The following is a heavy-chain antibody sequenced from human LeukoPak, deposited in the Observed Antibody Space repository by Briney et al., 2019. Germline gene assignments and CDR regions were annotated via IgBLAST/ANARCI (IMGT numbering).Heavy chain of an antibody. J-gene: IGHJ4*02. CDR1: GFTLSSYG. D-gene: IGHD3-16*02. CDR3: AKDLLYSDVWGSYRPNPLDY. Sequence: GRSLRLSCAASGFTLSSYGMHWVRQAPGKGLERVAVISYDGSNKYYADSVKGRFTISRDNSKNTLYLQMNSLRAEDTAVYYCAKDLLYSDVWGSYRPNPLDYWGQGTLVTVSS. CDR2: ISYDGSNK. V-gene: IGHV3-30*18.